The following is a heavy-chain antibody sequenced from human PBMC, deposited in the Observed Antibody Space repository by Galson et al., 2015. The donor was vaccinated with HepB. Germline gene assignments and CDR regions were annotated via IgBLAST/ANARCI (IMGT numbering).Heavy chain of an antibody. J-gene: IGHJ4*02. CDR2: ISSSGGST. Sequence: SLRLSCAASGFTFSNSAMTWVRQAPGKGLEWVSKISSSGGSTFYADSVKGRFTISRDNFKNTLYLQLKSLTAEDTAVYYCAKDRSGFYASGSSDYWGQGTVVTVSS. V-gene: IGHV3-23*01. D-gene: IGHD3-10*01. CDR1: GFTFSNSA. CDR3: AKDRSGFYASGSSDY.